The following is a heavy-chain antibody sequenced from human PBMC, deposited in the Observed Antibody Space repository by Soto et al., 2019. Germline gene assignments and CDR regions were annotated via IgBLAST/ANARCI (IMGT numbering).Heavy chain of an antibody. CDR2: ISYSGSA. D-gene: IGHD7-27*01. CDR1: GGSISSGGYY. J-gene: IGHJ6*03. CDR3: ARGWGLPPYYYYMDV. Sequence: SETLSLTCTVSGGSISSGGYYWSWIRQHPGKGLEWIGYISYSGSAYYNPSLKSRVTISVDTSKNQFSLKLSSVTAADTAVYYCARGWGLPPYYYYMDVWGKGTTVTVSS. V-gene: IGHV4-31*03.